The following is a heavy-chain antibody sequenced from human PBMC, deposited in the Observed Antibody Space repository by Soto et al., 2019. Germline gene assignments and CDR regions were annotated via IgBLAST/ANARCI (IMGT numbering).Heavy chain of an antibody. CDR3: TTDSSLALGELSSDAFDI. CDR2: IKSKTDGGTT. CDR1: GFTFSNAW. D-gene: IGHD3-16*02. V-gene: IGHV3-15*07. J-gene: IGHJ3*02. Sequence: EVQLVESGGGLVKPGGSLRLSCAASGFTFSNAWMNWVRQAPGKGLEWVGRIKSKTDGGTTDYAAPVKGRFTISRDDSKNKLYLQMNSLKTEDTAVYYCTTDSSLALGELSSDAFDIWGQGTMVTVSS.